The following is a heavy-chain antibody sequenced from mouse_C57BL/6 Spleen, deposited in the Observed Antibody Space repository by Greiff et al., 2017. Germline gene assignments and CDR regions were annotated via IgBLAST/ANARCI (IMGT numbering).Heavy chain of an antibody. Sequence: VQLQQPGAELVKPGASVKLSCKASGYTFTSYWMHWVKQRPGQGLEWIGMINPNSGSTNYNEKFKSKATVTVDKSSSTTYMQLSSLTSEDSAVYYCARLGNTTVDPFDYWGQGTTLTVSS. D-gene: IGHD1-1*01. CDR2: INPNSGST. CDR1: GYTFTSYW. CDR3: ARLGNTTVDPFDY. V-gene: IGHV1-64*01. J-gene: IGHJ2*01.